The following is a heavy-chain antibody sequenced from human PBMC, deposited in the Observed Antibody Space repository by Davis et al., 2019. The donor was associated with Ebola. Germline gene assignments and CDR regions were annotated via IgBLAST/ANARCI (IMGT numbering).Heavy chain of an antibody. V-gene: IGHV3-23*01. J-gene: IGHJ5*02. CDR3: AKVMVVVAANWFDP. CDR1: GFTFSSYA. CDR2: ISGTGGST. D-gene: IGHD2-15*01. Sequence: GESLKISCAASGFTFSSYAMSWVRQAPGKGLEWVSAISGTGGSTYYADFVKGRFTISRDNSKNTLYLQMNSLRAEDTAVYYCAKVMVVVAANWFDPWGQGTLVTVSS.